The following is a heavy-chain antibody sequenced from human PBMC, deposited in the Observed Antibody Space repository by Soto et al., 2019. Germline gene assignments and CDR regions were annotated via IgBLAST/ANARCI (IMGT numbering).Heavy chain of an antibody. D-gene: IGHD2-15*01. CDR2: ISAYNGNT. Sequence: ASVKVSCKASGYTFNSYGISWVRQAPGQGLEWMGWISAYNGNTNYVQKFQGRVTMTTEKSTSTAYMELRSLRSDDTAVYYCARDSEGGGYYYYYYGMDVWRQGTTVTVSS. CDR1: GYTFNSYG. J-gene: IGHJ6*02. CDR3: ARDSEGGGYYYYYYGMDV. V-gene: IGHV1-18*04.